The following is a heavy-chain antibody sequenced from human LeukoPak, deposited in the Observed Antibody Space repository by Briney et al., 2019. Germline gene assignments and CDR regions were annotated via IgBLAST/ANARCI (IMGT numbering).Heavy chain of an antibody. J-gene: IGHJ4*02. CDR1: GYTFTGYY. V-gene: IGHV1-2*02. D-gene: IGHD1-26*01. CDR2: INPNSGGT. CDR3: ARDTIVGGRADFDF. Sequence: GVSVKVSCKASGYTFTGYYMHWVRQAPGQGLAWMGWINPNSGGTNYVQKCQGRVTMTRDTSISTAYMELSSLRSEDMAVFYCARDTIVGGRADFDFWGQGTLVTVSS.